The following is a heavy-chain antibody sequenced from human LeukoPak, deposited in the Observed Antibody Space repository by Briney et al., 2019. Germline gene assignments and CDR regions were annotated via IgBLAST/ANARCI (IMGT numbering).Heavy chain of an antibody. CDR2: INHSGST. V-gene: IGHV4-34*01. D-gene: IGHD4-17*01. CDR1: GGSFSGYY. Sequence: SETLSLTCAVYGGSFSGYYWSWIRQPPGKGLEWIGEINHSGSTNYNPSLKSRVTISVDTSKNQFSLKLSSVTAADTAVYYCARVGDYYRFDPWGQGTLVTVSS. J-gene: IGHJ5*02. CDR3: ARVGDYYRFDP.